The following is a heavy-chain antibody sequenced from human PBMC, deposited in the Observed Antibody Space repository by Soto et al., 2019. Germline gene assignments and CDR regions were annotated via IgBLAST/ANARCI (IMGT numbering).Heavy chain of an antibody. D-gene: IGHD2-21*02. V-gene: IGHV3-23*01. CDR2: VTANGGST. CDR1: GFTFSVYA. Sequence: PGGSLRLSCAATGFTFSVYAMTWVRHAPGKGLEWVSAVTANGGSTYSADSVKGRFTISRDNSKNTLFLQMNSLRAEDTAVYYCASLGVGDWANYYYYYGMDVWGQGTTVTVSS. CDR3: ASLGVGDWANYYYYYGMDV. J-gene: IGHJ6*02.